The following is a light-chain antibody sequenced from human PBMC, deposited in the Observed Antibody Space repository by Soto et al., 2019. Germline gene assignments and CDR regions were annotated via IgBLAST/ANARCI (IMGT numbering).Light chain of an antibody. Sequence: QSALTQPASVSGSPGQSITISCTGTSSDVGSYNLVSWYQQSPGKAPKLMIYEGSKRPSGVSNRFSGSKSGSTASLTISGIQAEDEADYYCCSYAGSSTDIFGSGTKLTVL. CDR1: SSDVGSYNL. CDR2: EGS. CDR3: CSYAGSSTDI. V-gene: IGLV2-23*01. J-gene: IGLJ1*01.